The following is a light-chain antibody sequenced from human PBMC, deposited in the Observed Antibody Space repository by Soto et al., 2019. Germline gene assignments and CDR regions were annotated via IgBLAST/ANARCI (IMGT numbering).Light chain of an antibody. J-gene: IGKJ5*01. CDR2: DAS. CDR3: QQRTNWPSST. Sequence: EIVLTQSPATLSLSPGERATLSCRASQSVRSYLAWYQQTPGQAPRLLIHDASSRATGIPARFSGSGSGTDFTLTISSLEPEDFAVYYCQQRTNWPSSTFGQGTRLEIK. V-gene: IGKV3-11*01. CDR1: QSVRSY.